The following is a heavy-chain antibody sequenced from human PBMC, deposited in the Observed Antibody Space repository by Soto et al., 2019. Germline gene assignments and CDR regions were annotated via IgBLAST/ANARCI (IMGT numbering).Heavy chain of an antibody. D-gene: IGHD1-7*01. CDR2: IYYSGST. Sequence: QVKLQESGPGLVKPSQTLSLTCTVSGGSISSGGYYWSWIRQHPGKALEWIGYIYYSGSTYYNPSLKSRVTISVDTSKNQFSLKLSSVTAADTAVYYCAREMGGNYISYFDYWGQGTLVTVSS. J-gene: IGHJ4*02. CDR3: AREMGGNYISYFDY. CDR1: GGSISSGGYY. V-gene: IGHV4-31*03.